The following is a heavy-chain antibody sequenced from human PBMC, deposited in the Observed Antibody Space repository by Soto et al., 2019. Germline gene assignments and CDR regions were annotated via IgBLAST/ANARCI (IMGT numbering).Heavy chain of an antibody. CDR1: GFTVSTNY. V-gene: IGHV3-66*01. J-gene: IGHJ3*02. CDR2: VYSGGDT. CDR3: VRDRYRRAFDI. D-gene: IGHD3-16*02. Sequence: EVQLVESGGGLVQSGGSLRLSCAASGFTVSTNYMSWVRQAPGKGLEWVSVVYSGGDTYYADSVRGRFTISRDTCKNTLHLQMDSLSAEDTAVYYCVRDRYRRAFDIWGQGTMVTVSS.